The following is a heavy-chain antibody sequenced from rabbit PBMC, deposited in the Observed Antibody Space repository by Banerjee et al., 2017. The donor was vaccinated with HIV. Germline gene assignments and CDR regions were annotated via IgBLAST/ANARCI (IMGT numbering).Heavy chain of an antibody. CDR3: AREEVGVPGDFEL. V-gene: IGHV1S45*01. D-gene: IGHD2-1*01. J-gene: IGHJ4*01. Sequence: EQLEESGGGLVQPEGSLTLTCKASGVSLHDKDVICWVRQAPGKGLEWVAGIQSSSGISWYASWAKGRFTISKTSSTTVTLQMTSLTAADTATYFCAREEVGVPGDFELWGQGTLVTVS. CDR2: IQSSSGIS. CDR1: GVSLHDKDV.